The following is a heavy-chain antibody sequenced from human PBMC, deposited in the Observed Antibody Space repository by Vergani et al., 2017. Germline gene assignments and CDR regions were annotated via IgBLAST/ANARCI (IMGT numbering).Heavy chain of an antibody. V-gene: IGHV4-59*01. CDR2: IYYSGST. CDR3: ARSGRWLQFRNWFDP. J-gene: IGHJ5*02. CDR1: GGSISSYY. Sequence: VQLQESGPGLVKPSETLSLTCTVSGGSISSYYWSWIRQPPGKGLEWIGYIYYSGSTNYNPSLKSRVTIAVDPSKNQFSLKLSSVTAADTAVYYCARSGRWLQFRNWFDPWGQGTLVTVSS. D-gene: IGHD5-24*01.